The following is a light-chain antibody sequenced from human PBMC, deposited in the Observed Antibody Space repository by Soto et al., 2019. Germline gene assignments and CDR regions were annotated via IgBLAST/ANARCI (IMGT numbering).Light chain of an antibody. CDR3: SSYAASNNFYFV. CDR1: SSDVGVYNY. V-gene: IGLV2-8*01. J-gene: IGLJ3*02. CDR2: EVT. Sequence: QSVLTQPPSASGSPGQSVTISCTGTSSDVGVYNYVSWYQQYPGRAPKLMIYEVTKRPSGVPDRFSGSKSGNTASLTVSGLQAEDAADYYCSSYAASNNFYFVFGGGTKLTVL.